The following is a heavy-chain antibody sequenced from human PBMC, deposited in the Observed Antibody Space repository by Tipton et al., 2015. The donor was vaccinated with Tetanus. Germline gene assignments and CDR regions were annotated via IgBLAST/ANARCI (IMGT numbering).Heavy chain of an antibody. V-gene: IGHV5-51*01. D-gene: IGHD3-10*01. CDR2: IYPGDSDA. J-gene: IGHJ5*02. Sequence: QSGAEVKRPGESLKISCKGSGYTFNTYWIAWVRQKPGKGLEWMGLIYPGDSDATYSPSFQGQVTISADKSISTAYLQWTSLKASDAAIYFCARLPKHYSASGSTWGQGTLVTVSS. CDR1: GYTFNTYW. CDR3: ARLPKHYSASGST.